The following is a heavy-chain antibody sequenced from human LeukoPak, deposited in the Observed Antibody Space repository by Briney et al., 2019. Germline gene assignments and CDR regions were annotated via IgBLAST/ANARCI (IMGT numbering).Heavy chain of an antibody. CDR2: MNPNSGNT. Sequence: ASVKVSCKASGYTFTSYDINWVRQATGQGLEWLGWMNPNSGNTGYAQKLQGRVTITRNTSISTAYMELSSLTSDDTAVYYCARGRDWLRWFDPWGQGTLVTVSS. V-gene: IGHV1-8*03. J-gene: IGHJ5*02. D-gene: IGHD3/OR15-3a*01. CDR3: ARGRDWLRWFDP. CDR1: GYTFTSYD.